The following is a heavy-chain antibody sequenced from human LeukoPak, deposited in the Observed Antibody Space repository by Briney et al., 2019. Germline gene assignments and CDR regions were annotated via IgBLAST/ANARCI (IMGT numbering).Heavy chain of an antibody. V-gene: IGHV4-39*07. CDR1: GGSISSSYYY. CDR2: MYNSGST. Sequence: PSETLSLTCTVSGGSISSSYYYWGWIRQPAGKGLEWIGTMYNSGSTDYNPSLESRVTISVDTSKDQFSLKLSSVTAADTAVYYCAREADRWFDPWGQGTLVTVSS. J-gene: IGHJ5*02. CDR3: AREADRWFDP.